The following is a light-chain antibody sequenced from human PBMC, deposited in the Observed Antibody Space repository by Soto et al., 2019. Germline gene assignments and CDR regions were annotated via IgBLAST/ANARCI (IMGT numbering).Light chain of an antibody. CDR1: QSISSY. J-gene: IGKJ4*01. Sequence: DIQMTQSPSSLSASVGDRVTITCRASQSISSYLNWYQQKPGKAPKLLIYAASSLQSGGPSRFSGSGSGTDCTLTISSLQPEDFATYDCQQSYSTPGAVGGWTKVDIK. CDR3: QQSYSTPGA. V-gene: IGKV1-39*01. CDR2: AAS.